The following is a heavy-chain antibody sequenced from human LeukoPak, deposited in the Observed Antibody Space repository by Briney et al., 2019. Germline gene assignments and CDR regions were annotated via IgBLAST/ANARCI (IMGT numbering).Heavy chain of an antibody. CDR2: IKQDGNKK. D-gene: IGHD2-21*02. Sequence: GGSLRLSCAASGFNFSSYWMSWVRQAPGKGLEWMANIKQDGNKKYYVDSVKGRFTISRDNAKNSLYLQMNSLRAEDTAVYYCAREVTPYYWGQGTLVTVSS. CDR3: AREVTPYY. CDR1: GFNFSSYW. J-gene: IGHJ4*02. V-gene: IGHV3-7*01.